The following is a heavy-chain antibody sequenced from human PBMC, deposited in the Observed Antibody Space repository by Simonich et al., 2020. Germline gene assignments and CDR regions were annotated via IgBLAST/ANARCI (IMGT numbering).Heavy chain of an antibody. J-gene: IGHJ6*02. D-gene: IGHD6-19*01. CDR2: ISSSSSYI. CDR3: ARWIAVAGTGAYGMDV. CDR1: GFTFSSYS. Sequence: EVQLVESGGALVKPEGSLRLSCAASGFTFSSYSMNWVRQAPGKGLEWVPSISSSSSYIYYADSVKGRFTITRDNAKNSLYLQMNSLRAEDTAVYYCARWIAVAGTGAYGMDVWGQGTTVTVSS. V-gene: IGHV3-21*01.